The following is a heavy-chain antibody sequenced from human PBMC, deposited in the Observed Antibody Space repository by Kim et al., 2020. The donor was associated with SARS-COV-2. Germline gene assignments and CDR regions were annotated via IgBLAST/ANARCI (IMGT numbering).Heavy chain of an antibody. CDR3: ARGLVRTRYYYDSSGPPGY. CDR1: GGSFSGYY. Sequence: SETLSLTCAVYGGSFSGYYWSWIRQPPGKGLEWIGEINHSGSTNYNPSLKSRVTISVDTSKNQFSLKLSSVTAADTAVYYCARGLVRTRYYYDSSGPPGYWGQGTLVTVSS. J-gene: IGHJ4*02. V-gene: IGHV4-34*01. D-gene: IGHD3-22*01. CDR2: INHSGST.